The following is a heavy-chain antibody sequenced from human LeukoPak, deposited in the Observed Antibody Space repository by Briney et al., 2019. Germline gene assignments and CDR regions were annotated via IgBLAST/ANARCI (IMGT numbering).Heavy chain of an antibody. CDR3: AKGPLEWLLLGAFDI. CDR1: GFTFSSYA. Sequence: PGGSLRLSCAASGFTFSSYAMSWVRQAPGKGLEWVSATSGSGGSTYYADSVKGRFTISRDNSKNTLYLQMNSLRAEDTAVYYCAKGPLEWLLLGAFDIWGQGTMVTVSS. V-gene: IGHV3-23*01. J-gene: IGHJ3*02. D-gene: IGHD3-3*01. CDR2: TSGSGGST.